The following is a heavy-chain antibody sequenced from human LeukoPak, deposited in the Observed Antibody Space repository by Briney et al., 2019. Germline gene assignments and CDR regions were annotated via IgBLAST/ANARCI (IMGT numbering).Heavy chain of an antibody. D-gene: IGHD1-26*01. J-gene: IGHJ3*02. CDR1: GGSISSGGYY. Sequence: SQTLSLTCTVSGGSISSGGYYWSWIRQHPGKGLEWIGYIYYSGSTYYNPSLKSRVTISVDTSKNQFSLELSSVTAADTAVYYCASKVPQWEVTYYDAFDIWGQGTMVTVSS. CDR2: IYYSGST. CDR3: ASKVPQWEVTYYDAFDI. V-gene: IGHV4-31*03.